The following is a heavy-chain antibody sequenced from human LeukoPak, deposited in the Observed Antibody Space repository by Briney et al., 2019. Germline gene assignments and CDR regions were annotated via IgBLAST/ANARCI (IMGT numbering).Heavy chain of an antibody. D-gene: IGHD2-21*01. V-gene: IGHV3-23*01. CDR2: IGSSGGST. J-gene: IGHJ4*02. CDR1: GFTFSSYG. CDR3: ANRGGSIPRHEIDPPRFDY. Sequence: GGSLRLSCAASGFTFSSYGMSWVRPAPGKGLEWDSVIGSSGGSTYYADSVKGRFTISRDNSKNTLYLLMNSLRAEDTAVYYCANRGGSIPRHEIDPPRFDYWGQGTRVTVSS.